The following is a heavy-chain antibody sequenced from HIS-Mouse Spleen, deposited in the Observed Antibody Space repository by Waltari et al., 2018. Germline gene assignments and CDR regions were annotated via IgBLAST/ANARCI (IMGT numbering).Heavy chain of an antibody. CDR1: GFSLSTSGMC. V-gene: IGHV2-70*15. J-gene: IGHJ4*02. CDR3: ARIAEGYSSGWYAFDY. D-gene: IGHD6-19*01. Sequence: QVTLRESGPALVKPTQTLTLTCTFSGFSLSTSGMCVSWIRQPPGKALEWLARIDWDDDKYYSTSLNARLTIYKDTAKNQVVLTMTNMDPVDTATYYCARIAEGYSSGWYAFDYWGQGTLVTVSS. CDR2: IDWDDDK.